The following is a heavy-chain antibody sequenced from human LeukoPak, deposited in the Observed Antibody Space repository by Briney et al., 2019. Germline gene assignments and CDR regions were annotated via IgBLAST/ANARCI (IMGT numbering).Heavy chain of an antibody. CDR2: FDPEDGET. CDR3: ATASHIRLGELSLFGPFDP. V-gene: IGHV1-24*01. Sequence: GASVKVSCKVSGYTLTELSMHRVRQAPGKGLEWMGGFDPEDGETIYAQKFQGRVTMTEDTSTDTAYMELSSLRSEDTAVYYCATASHIRLGELSLFGPFDPWGQGTLVTVSS. J-gene: IGHJ5*02. D-gene: IGHD3-16*02. CDR1: GYTLTELS.